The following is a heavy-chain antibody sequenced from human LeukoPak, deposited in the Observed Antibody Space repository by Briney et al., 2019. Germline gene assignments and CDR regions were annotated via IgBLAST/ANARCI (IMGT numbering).Heavy chain of an antibody. CDR1: GFTFSYYR. D-gene: IGHD3-16*01. V-gene: IGHV3-48*02. Sequence: GGSLRRSCAAYGFTFSYYRMNWVRQAPGRGLEWIAYIGSTTSTMYYADSVKGRFTISRDNAKNSLYLQMNSLRDEDTAVYYWARGRDYPHWGQGGKVTVCS. CDR2: IGSTTSTM. J-gene: IGHJ4*02. CDR3: ARGRDYPH.